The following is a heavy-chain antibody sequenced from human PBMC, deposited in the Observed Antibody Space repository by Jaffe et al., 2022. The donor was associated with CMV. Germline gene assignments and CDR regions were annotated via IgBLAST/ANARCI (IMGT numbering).Heavy chain of an antibody. Sequence: QVQLQESGPGLVKPSETLSLTCTVSGGSISSYYWSWIRQPPGKGLEWIGYIYYSGSTNYNPSLKSRVTISVDTSKNQFSLKLSSVTAADTAVYYCARDVTPYYYDSSGMDVWGQGTTVTVSS. CDR3: ARDVTPYYYDSSGMDV. V-gene: IGHV4-59*01. D-gene: IGHD3-22*01. J-gene: IGHJ6*02. CDR1: GGSISSYY. CDR2: IYYSGST.